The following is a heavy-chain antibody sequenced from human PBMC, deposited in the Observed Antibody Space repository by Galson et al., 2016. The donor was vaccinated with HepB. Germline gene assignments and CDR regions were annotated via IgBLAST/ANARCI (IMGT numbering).Heavy chain of an antibody. D-gene: IGHD6-13*01. CDR2: ISSSSSSM. Sequence: SLRLSCAASGFTFSSYSMNWVRQAPGKGLEWVSYISSSSSSMYYADSVKGRFTISRVKAKNSLYLQMNSRRDEDTAVYYCARGGGQELVRWGRLRKGYYYYAMDVWGQGTTVTVSS. CDR3: ARGGGQELVRWGRLRKGYYYYAMDV. CDR1: GFTFSSYS. J-gene: IGHJ6*02. V-gene: IGHV3-48*02.